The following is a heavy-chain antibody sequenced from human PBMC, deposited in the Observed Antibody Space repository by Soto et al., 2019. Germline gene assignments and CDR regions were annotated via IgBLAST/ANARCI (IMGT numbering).Heavy chain of an antibody. CDR3: ARDRVIYYGSGSYHGWFDP. J-gene: IGHJ5*02. V-gene: IGHV4-34*01. Sequence: SETLSLTCAVYGGSFSGYYWSWIRQPPGKGLEWIGEINHSGSTNYNPSLKSRVTISVDTSKNQFSLKLSSVTAADTAVYYCARDRVIYYGSGSYHGWFDPWGQGTLVTVS. CDR2: INHSGST. D-gene: IGHD3-10*01. CDR1: GGSFSGYY.